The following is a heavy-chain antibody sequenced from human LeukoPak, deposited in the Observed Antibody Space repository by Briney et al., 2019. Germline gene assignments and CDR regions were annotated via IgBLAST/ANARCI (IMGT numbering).Heavy chain of an antibody. CDR3: TRSLNYGFDY. CDR2: INGDGGST. D-gene: IGHD5-24*01. V-gene: IGHV3-74*03. J-gene: IGHJ4*02. CDR1: GFTFSSYW. Sequence: GGSLRLSCAASGFTFSSYWMHWVRHAPGKGLVWVSHINGDGGSTTYADSVKGRFTISRDNAKNTLYLQMNSLRAEDTAVFYCTRSLNYGFDYWGQGTLVTVSS.